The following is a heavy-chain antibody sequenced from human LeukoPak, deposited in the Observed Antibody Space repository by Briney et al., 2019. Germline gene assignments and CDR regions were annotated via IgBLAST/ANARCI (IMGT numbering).Heavy chain of an antibody. CDR3: AREVVLGHRHYYYGMDV. V-gene: IGHV3-30*19. D-gene: IGHD2-8*02. J-gene: IGHJ6*02. Sequence: GGSLRLSCAASGFTFSSYGMHWVRQAPGKGLEWVAVISYDGSNKYYADSVKGRFTISRDNSKNTLYLQMNSLRAEDTAVYYCAREVVLGHRHYYYGMDVWGQGTTVTVSS. CDR2: ISYDGSNK. CDR1: GFTFSSYG.